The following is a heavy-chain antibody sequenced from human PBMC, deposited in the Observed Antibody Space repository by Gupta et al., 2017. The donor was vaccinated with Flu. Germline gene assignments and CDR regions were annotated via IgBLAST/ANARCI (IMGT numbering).Heavy chain of an antibody. CDR2: IKSKTDGETT. V-gene: IGHV3-15*01. D-gene: IGHD1-26*01. Sequence: EVQLVESGGGLVKPGGSLRLSCAASGFTFSNAWMSWVRQAPGKGLEWVGRIKSKTDGETTDYAAPVKGRFTISRDDSKDTLYLQMNSLKTEDTAVYFCTTDVRWELPPLDYWGQGTLVTVSS. CDR1: GFTFSNAW. J-gene: IGHJ4*02. CDR3: TTDVRWELPPLDY.